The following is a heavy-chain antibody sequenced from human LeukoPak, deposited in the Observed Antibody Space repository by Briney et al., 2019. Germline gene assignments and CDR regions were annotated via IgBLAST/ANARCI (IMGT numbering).Heavy chain of an antibody. CDR3: VKGGGSGSYYNHYGMDV. J-gene: IGHJ6*02. V-gene: IGHV3-64D*09. Sequence: GRSLRLSCSASGFSFRTYAMHWVRQAPGKGLEYVSGITDNGYSTYYADSVKGRFTISRDNSKNTLFLQMSSLRAEDTAVYYCVKGGGSGSYYNHYGMDVWGQGTTITVSS. CDR1: GFSFRTYA. D-gene: IGHD3-10*01. CDR2: ITDNGYST.